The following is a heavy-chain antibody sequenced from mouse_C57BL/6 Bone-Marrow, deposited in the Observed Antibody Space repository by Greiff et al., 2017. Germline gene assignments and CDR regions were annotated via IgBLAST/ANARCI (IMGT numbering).Heavy chain of an antibody. D-gene: IGHD2-3*01. CDR1: GYTFTSYW. V-gene: IGHV1-59*01. Sequence: VQLQQPGAELVRPGTSVKLSCKASGYTFTSYWMHWVKQRPGQGLEWIGVIDPSDSYTNYTQKFKGKATLTVDTSSSTAYMQLSSLTSEDSAVYYCARDGYYDYLDYWGQGTTLTVSS. CDR3: ARDGYYDYLDY. CDR2: IDPSDSYT. J-gene: IGHJ2*01.